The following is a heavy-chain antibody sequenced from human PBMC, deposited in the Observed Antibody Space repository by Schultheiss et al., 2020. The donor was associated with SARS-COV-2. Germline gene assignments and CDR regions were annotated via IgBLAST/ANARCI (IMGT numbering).Heavy chain of an antibody. D-gene: IGHD6-19*01. Sequence: SETLSLTCTVSGGSVSSGSYYWSWIRQPPGKGLEWIGYIYYSGSTNYNPSLKSRVTMSVDTSKNQFSLKLSSVTAADTAVYYCARNRYSSGWYGGDAFDIWGQGTMVTVSS. CDR3: ARNRYSSGWYGGDAFDI. V-gene: IGHV4-61*01. J-gene: IGHJ3*02. CDR1: GGSVSSGSYY. CDR2: IYYSGST.